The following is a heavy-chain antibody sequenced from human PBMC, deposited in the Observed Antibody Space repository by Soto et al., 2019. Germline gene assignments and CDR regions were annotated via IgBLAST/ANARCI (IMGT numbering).Heavy chain of an antibody. J-gene: IGHJ3*02. CDR2: ISAYNGNT. CDR3: ARDEVFWSVYHIHANAFAI. Sequence: QVQLVQSGAEVKKPGASVKVSCKASGYTFTSYGISWVRQAPGQGLEWMGWISAYNGNTNYAQKLQGRVTITTETATRTAYMERRSLTIDDTAVYYCARDEVFWSVYHIHANAFAIWGKGTMVTVSS. V-gene: IGHV1-18*01. CDR1: GYTFTSYG. D-gene: IGHD3-3*01.